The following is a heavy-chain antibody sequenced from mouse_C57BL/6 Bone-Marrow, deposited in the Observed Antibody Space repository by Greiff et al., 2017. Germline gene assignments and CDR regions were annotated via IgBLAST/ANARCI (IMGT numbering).Heavy chain of an antibody. D-gene: IGHD2-4*01. J-gene: IGHJ4*01. CDR1: GFSFNTYA. V-gene: IGHV10-1*01. Sequence: DVHLVESGGGLVQPKGSLKLSCAASGFSFNTYAMNWVRQAPGKGLEWVARIRSKSNNYATYYADSVKDRFTISRDDSESMLYLQMNNLKTEDTAMYYCVSSYDYGDYWGQGTSVTVSS. CDR3: VSSYDYGDY. CDR2: IRSKSNNYAT.